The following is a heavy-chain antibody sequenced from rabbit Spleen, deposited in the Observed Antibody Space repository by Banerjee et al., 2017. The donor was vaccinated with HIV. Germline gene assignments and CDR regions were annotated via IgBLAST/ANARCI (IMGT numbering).Heavy chain of an antibody. D-gene: IGHD1-1*01. V-gene: IGHV1S40*01. J-gene: IGHJ6*01. CDR1: GLDFSSTYW. CDR3: ARNPSTYYNL. CDR2: IESEVSSNT. Sequence: QSLEESGGDLVKPGGTLTLTCKASGLDFSSTYWVCWVRQAPGKGLEWIGCIESEVSSNTYYASWAKGRFTLSKTSSTTVTLQMTSLTAADTATYFCARNPSTYYNLWGQGTLVTVS.